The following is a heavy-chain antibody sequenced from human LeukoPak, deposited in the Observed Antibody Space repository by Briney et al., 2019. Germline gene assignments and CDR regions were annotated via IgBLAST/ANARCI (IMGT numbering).Heavy chain of an antibody. V-gene: IGHV4-34*01. CDR2: INHSGST. D-gene: IGHD2-2*01. Sequence: SETLSLTCAVYGGSFSDYYWSWIRQPPGKGLEWIGEINHSGSTNYNPSLKSRVTISVDTSKNQFSLKLSSVTAADTAVYYCAWGGPYQELDYWGQGALVTVSS. CDR3: AWGGPYQELDY. J-gene: IGHJ4*02. CDR1: GGSFSDYY.